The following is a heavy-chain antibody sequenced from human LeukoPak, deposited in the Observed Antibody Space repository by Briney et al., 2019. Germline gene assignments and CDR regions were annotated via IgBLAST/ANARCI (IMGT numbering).Heavy chain of an antibody. J-gene: IGHJ3*01. CDR1: GFTFRTYW. CDR2: INSDGRTT. D-gene: IGHD4-17*01. V-gene: IGHV3-74*01. CDR3: VKSGIPVPLAFDF. Sequence: GGSARLSCVASGFTFRTYWMHWARQAPGKGLVWVSRINSDGRTTTYADSVKGRFTISRDNAENTLYLQMNSLRAEDTAVYYCVKSGIPVPLAFDFWGQRTVVTVSS.